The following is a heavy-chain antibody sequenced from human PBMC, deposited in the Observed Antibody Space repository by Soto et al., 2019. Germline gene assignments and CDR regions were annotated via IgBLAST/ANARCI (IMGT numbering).Heavy chain of an antibody. CDR3: ARDSVRDYLYYYYGMDV. CDR1: GFTFSSYT. Sequence: GGSLRLSCAASGFTFSSYTMNWVRQAPGRGLEWVSSIGTSSSYIYYADSVKGRFTISRDNAKNSLFLQMNSLRADDTAVYYCARDSVRDYLYYYYGMDVWGQGTTVTVSS. D-gene: IGHD4-17*01. CDR2: IGTSSSYI. J-gene: IGHJ6*02. V-gene: IGHV3-21*01.